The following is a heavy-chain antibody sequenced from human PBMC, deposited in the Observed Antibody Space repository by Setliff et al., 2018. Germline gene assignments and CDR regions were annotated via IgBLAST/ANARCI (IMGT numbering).Heavy chain of an antibody. Sequence: SETLSLTCTVSGGSISSGSYYWSWIRQPAGKGLEWIGRIYTSGSTNYNPALKSRVTISVDTSKNQFSLKLSSVTAADTAVYYCARHPHYDSSGYRDYWGQGTLVTVSS. D-gene: IGHD3-22*01. CDR1: GGSISSGSYY. V-gene: IGHV4-61*02. J-gene: IGHJ4*02. CDR3: ARHPHYDSSGYRDY. CDR2: IYTSGST.